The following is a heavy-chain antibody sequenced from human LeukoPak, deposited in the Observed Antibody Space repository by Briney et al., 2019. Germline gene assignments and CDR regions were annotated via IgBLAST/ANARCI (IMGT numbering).Heavy chain of an antibody. V-gene: IGHV5-51*01. CDR3: ARSRAPGAADAFDI. Sequence: GESLKISCKGSGYSFTSYWIGWVRQRPGKGLEWMGIIYPGDSDTRYSPSFQGQVTISADKSINTAYLQWSSLKAPDTAMYYCARSRAPGAADAFDIWGQGTMVTVSS. CDR2: IYPGDSDT. J-gene: IGHJ3*02. D-gene: IGHD7-27*01. CDR1: GYSFTSYW.